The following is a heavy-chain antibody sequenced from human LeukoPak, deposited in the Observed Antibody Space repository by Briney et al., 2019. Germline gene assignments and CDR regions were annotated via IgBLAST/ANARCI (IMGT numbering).Heavy chain of an antibody. D-gene: IGHD3-16*01. Sequence: ASVKVSCKASGYTFIDFYIHWVRQAPGQGPEWMGWINPNSGGTKYAQKFQGRVTMTRDTSISTAYMKLSRLRSDDTALYYCALVMITSGPFDYWGQGTLVIVSS. CDR3: ALVMITSGPFDY. V-gene: IGHV1-2*02. J-gene: IGHJ4*02. CDR2: INPNSGGT. CDR1: GYTFIDFY.